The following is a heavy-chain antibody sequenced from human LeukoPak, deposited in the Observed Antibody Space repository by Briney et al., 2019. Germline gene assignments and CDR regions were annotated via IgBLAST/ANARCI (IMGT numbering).Heavy chain of an antibody. J-gene: IGHJ4*02. Sequence: TGGSLRLSCAASGFTFSSYSMNWVRQAPGKGLEWVSSISGSNGYIYYADSVKGRFTISRDNAKNSLYLQMNSLRAEDTAVYYCARDLGPGDYVNPVDYWGQGTLVTVSS. CDR1: GFTFSSYS. CDR2: ISGSNGYI. D-gene: IGHD4-17*01. CDR3: ARDLGPGDYVNPVDY. V-gene: IGHV3-21*01.